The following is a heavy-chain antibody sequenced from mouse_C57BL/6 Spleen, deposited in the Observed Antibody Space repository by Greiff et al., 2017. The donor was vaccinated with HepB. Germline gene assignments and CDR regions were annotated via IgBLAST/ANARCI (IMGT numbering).Heavy chain of an antibody. Sequence: QVQLKEPGAELVKPGASVKLSCKASGYTFTSYWMHWVKQRPGRGLEWIGRIDPNSGGTKYNEKFKSKATLTVDKPSSTAYMKLSSLTSEDSAVYYCARSGYYASWYFDVWGTGTTVTVSS. D-gene: IGHD1-1*02. V-gene: IGHV1-72*01. J-gene: IGHJ1*03. CDR3: ARSGYYASWYFDV. CDR2: IDPNSGGT. CDR1: GYTFTSYW.